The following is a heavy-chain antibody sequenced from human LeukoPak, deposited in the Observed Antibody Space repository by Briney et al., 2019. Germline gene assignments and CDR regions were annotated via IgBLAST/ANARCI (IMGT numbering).Heavy chain of an antibody. D-gene: IGHD6-19*01. CDR3: AKDRYSSGWYAVGYFDY. CDR1: GFTFSSYA. CDR2: ISGSGGST. Sequence: GGSLRLSCAASGFTFSSYAMSWVRQAPGKGLEWVSAISGSGGSTYYADSVKGRFTISRDNSKNTLYLQMNSLRSEDTAVYYCAKDRYSSGWYAVGYFDYWGQGTLVTVSS. V-gene: IGHV3-23*01. J-gene: IGHJ4*02.